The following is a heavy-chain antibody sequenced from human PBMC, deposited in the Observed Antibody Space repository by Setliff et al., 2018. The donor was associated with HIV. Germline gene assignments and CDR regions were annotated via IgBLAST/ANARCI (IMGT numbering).Heavy chain of an antibody. J-gene: IGHJ4*02. CDR2: IMSSGTYT. V-gene: IGHV3-11*06. Sequence: GGSLRLSCTASGFIFSDFYMSWIRQAPGKGLEWISDIMSSGTYTNYADSVRGRFTISRDNARNSLYLQMSSLRAEDTAVYYCARVTGTTVFHYWGQGALVTVSS. CDR3: ARVTGTTVFHY. D-gene: IGHD1-7*01. CDR1: GFIFSDFY.